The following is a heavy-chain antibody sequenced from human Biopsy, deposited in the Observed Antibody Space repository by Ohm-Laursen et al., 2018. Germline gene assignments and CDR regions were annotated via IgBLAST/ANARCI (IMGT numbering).Heavy chain of an antibody. CDR3: ARDPLNGHKHFDY. CDR2: INCKTGAT. V-gene: IGHV1-2*02. Sequence: ASVTASCHASSSTFTDYNIHWMRQAPGQGLEWLGYINCKTGATNYAQKFQGTVTMTRDTSISTAYLALGSLRSADTAIYYCARDPLNGHKHFDYWGQGSLVTVSS. CDR1: SSTFTDYN. D-gene: IGHD2-8*01. J-gene: IGHJ4*02.